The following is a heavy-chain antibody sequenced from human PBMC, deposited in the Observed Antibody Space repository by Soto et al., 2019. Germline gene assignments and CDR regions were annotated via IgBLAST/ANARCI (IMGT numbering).Heavy chain of an antibody. CDR3: ARTDLKWFDP. J-gene: IGHJ5*02. CDR1: GGSFSGYY. V-gene: IGHV4-34*01. Sequence: QVQLQQWGAGLLKPSETLSLTCAVYGGSFSGYYWSWIRQPPGKGLEWIGEINHSGSTNYNPSLKSRVTISVDTSKNQFSLKLSSETAADTAVYYCARTDLKWFDPWGQGTLVTVSS. CDR2: INHSGST.